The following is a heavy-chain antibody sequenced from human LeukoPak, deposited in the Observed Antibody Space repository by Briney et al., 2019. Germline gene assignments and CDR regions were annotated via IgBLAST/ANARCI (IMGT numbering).Heavy chain of an antibody. Sequence: SEILSLTCTVSGGSISSYYWSWIRQPPGKGLEWIGYIYYSGSTNYNPSLKSRVTISVDTSKNQFSLKLSSVAAADTAVYYCARGRGYSYGHFDYWGQGTLVTVSS. V-gene: IGHV4-59*01. D-gene: IGHD5-18*01. J-gene: IGHJ4*02. CDR3: ARGRGYSYGHFDY. CDR2: IYYSGST. CDR1: GGSISSYY.